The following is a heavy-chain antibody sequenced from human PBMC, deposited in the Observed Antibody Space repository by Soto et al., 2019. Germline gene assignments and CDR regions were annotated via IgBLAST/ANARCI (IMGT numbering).Heavy chain of an antibody. CDR3: AKLGSSSRPPHYYIHY. V-gene: IGHV3-23*01. CDR2: ITDSGDDT. J-gene: IGHJ4*02. CDR1: GFTFNNYA. D-gene: IGHD2-2*01. Sequence: GGSLRLSCAASGFTFNNYAMGWVRQAPGKGLEWVSAITDSGDDTYYIDSVKGRFTISRDNSKSTLYLQMNSLRAEDTAIYYCAKLGSSSRPPHYYIHYRGQGTLVTGSS.